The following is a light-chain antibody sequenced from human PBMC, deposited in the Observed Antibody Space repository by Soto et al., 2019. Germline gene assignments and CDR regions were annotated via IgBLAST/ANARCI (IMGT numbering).Light chain of an antibody. CDR3: AASDDSLRAHYV. CDR2: RNN. J-gene: IGLJ1*01. V-gene: IGLV1-47*01. CDR1: SSNIGSNY. Sequence: QSVLTQPPSASGTPGQRVTISCSGSSSNIGSNYVYWYQQPPGTAPKLLIYRNNQRPSGVPDRFSGSKSGTSASLAISGLRSEDEADYYCAASDDSLRAHYVFGTGNKVTVL.